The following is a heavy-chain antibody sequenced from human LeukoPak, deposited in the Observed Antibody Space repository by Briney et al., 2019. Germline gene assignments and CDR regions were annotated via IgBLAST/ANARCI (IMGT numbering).Heavy chain of an antibody. CDR3: ARGRDIVVVVAATGKGINYFDY. V-gene: IGHV4-34*01. CDR1: GGSFSGYY. D-gene: IGHD2-15*01. Sequence: ETLSLTCAVYGGSFSGYYWSWIRQPPGKGLEWIGEINHSGSTNYNPSLKSRVTISVDTSKNQFSLKLSSVTAADTAGYYCARGRDIVVVVAATGKGINYFDYWGQGTLVTVSS. CDR2: INHSGST. J-gene: IGHJ4*02.